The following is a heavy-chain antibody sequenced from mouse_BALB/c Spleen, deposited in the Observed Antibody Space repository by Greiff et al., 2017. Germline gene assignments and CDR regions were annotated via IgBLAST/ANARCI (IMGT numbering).Heavy chain of an antibody. V-gene: IGHV5-6-2*01. J-gene: IGHJ2*01. CDR1: GFTFSSYY. D-gene: IGHD1-1*01. CDR3: ARHYYGSSHFDY. CDR2: INSNGGST. Sequence: EVKLMESGGGLVKLGGSLKLSCAASGFTFSSYYMSWVRQTPEKRLELVAAINSNGGSTYYPDTVKGRFTISRDNAKNTLYLQMSSLKSEDTALYYCARHYYGSSHFDYWGQGTTLTVSS.